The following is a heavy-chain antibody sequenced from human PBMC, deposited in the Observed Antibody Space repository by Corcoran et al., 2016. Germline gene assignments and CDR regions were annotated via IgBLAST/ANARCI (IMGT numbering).Heavy chain of an antibody. Sequence: QVQLVESGGGVVQPGRSLRLSCAASGFTISSYGLHWVRQAPGKGLDWMAVISYDGSNKYYADYVKGRFTISRDNSKNTLYLQMNSLRAEDTAVYYCAKVVPAATNYYYYYGMDVWGQGTTVTVSS. CDR2: ISYDGSNK. V-gene: IGHV3-30*18. D-gene: IGHD2-2*01. CDR1: GFTISSYG. J-gene: IGHJ6*02. CDR3: AKVVPAATNYYYYYGMDV.